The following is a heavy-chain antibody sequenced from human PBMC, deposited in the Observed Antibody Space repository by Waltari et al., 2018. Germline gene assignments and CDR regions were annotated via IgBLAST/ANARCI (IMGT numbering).Heavy chain of an antibody. CDR2: ISSSSLYM. D-gene: IGHD4-17*01. J-gene: IGHJ4*02. Sequence: EVQLVASGGGLVTAGGSLSLSCAAFGFTFLPYSMNWVRQAPGKGLEWVSSISSSSLYMSYADSVKGRVTISRDNAKNSLYLQMNSLRVEDTAVYYCARSSTTVTTFGWGQGTLVTVSS. V-gene: IGHV3-21*01. CDR1: GFTFLPYS. CDR3: ARSSTTVTTFG.